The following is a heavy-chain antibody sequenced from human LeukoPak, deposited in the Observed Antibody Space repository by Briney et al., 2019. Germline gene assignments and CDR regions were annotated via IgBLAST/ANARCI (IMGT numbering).Heavy chain of an antibody. CDR1: GGSISSGGYY. V-gene: IGHV4-31*03. Sequence: PSETLSLTCTVSGGSISSGGYYWSWIRQHPGKGLEWIGYIYYSGSTYYNPSLKSRVTISVDTSKNQFSLKLSSVTAADTAVYYCARDRAEYYFDYWGQGTLVTVSS. J-gene: IGHJ4*02. CDR3: ARDRAEYYFDY. D-gene: IGHD3-10*01. CDR2: IYYSGST.